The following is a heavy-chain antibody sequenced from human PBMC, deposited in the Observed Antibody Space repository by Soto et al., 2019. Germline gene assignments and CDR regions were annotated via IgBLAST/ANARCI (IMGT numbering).Heavy chain of an antibody. J-gene: IGHJ6*02. Sequence: LRLSCAAARFTFDRYWMSWVRQAPGRGLEWVANIKEDGSDKFYEDSVKGRFTISRDNAKNLLFLQMNSLRAEDTAIYYCARGIDDNASFGMDVWGQGTTVTVSS. D-gene: IGHD1-1*01. CDR2: IKEDGSDK. CDR3: ARGIDDNASFGMDV. V-gene: IGHV3-7*01. CDR1: RFTFDRYW.